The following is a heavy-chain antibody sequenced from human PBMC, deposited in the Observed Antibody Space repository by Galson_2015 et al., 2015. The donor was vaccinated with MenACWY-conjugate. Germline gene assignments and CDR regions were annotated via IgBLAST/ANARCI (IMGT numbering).Heavy chain of an antibody. Sequence: SLRLSCAASGFTFGTYWMTWVRQAPGKGLEWVANMKYDGSEQYYVDSVKGRFTVSRDNAKNMVYLQMDSLRPEDTAVYYCARHAGPIQWFREKAFDLWGQGTWVTVS. CDR2: MKYDGSEQ. V-gene: IGHV3-7*01. CDR3: ARHAGPIQWFREKAFDL. J-gene: IGHJ3*01. CDR1: GFTFGTYW. D-gene: IGHD3-10*01.